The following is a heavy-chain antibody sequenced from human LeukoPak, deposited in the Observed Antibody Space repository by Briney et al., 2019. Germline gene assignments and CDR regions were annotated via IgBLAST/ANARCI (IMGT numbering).Heavy chain of an antibody. CDR3: ARRRFDNGGYSEQ. J-gene: IGHJ4*02. CDR1: GFPFSSYA. D-gene: IGHD3-22*01. Sequence: GGSLSLSCAASGFPFSSYAITWARQAPGKGLEWVSDISGSGGSTYYADSVKGRFTVSKDNSKNTLYQQMNSLSAEDTAVYYCARRRFDNGGYSEQWGQGPVVSVSS. CDR2: ISGSGGST. V-gene: IGHV3-23*01.